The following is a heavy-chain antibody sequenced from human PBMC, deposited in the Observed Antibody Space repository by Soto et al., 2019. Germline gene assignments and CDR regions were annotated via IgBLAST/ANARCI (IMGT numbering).Heavy chain of an antibody. D-gene: IGHD3-16*01. Sequence: QVQLVESGGGVVQPGTSLRLSCAASGFRFKSFVMHWVRQAPGKGLEWVAFTSYDGNNKDYGDSVKGRFTVSRDNSQNTLQLPMDFPRTEGTAFYYCARWGTTGGFDLWGQGTLVSVSS. V-gene: IGHV3-30*05. CDR1: GFRFKSFV. J-gene: IGHJ4*02. CDR2: TSYDGNNK. CDR3: ARWGTTGGFDL.